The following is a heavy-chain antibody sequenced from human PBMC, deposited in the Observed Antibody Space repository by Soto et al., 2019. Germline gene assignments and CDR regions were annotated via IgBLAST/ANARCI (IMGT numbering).Heavy chain of an antibody. CDR3: ARGDREDIAVVIGARPGEYGVDV. V-gene: IGHV3-30-3*01. J-gene: IGHJ6*02. Sequence: QVQLVESGGGVVQPGRSLRLSCAASGFTFRIYAMHWVRQAPGKGLECVAVISYDGSNKFYRDSVKGRFTISRDNSKXXXXXXXXXXXXXXTAVYYCARGDREDIAVVIGARPGEYGVDVWGQGTTVTVSS. CDR2: ISYDGSNK. D-gene: IGHD2-15*01. CDR1: GFTFRIYA.